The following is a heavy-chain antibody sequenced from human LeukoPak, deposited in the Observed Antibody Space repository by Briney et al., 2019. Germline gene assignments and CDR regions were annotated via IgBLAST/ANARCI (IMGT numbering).Heavy chain of an antibody. J-gene: IGHJ4*02. D-gene: IGHD1-26*01. CDR3: ARHPYSGSYHFDY. CDR2: INPKSGGT. CDR1: GYIFTGYY. V-gene: IGHV1-2*02. Sequence: APVKVSCKASGYIFTGYYMHWVRQAPGQGLESMEWINPKSGGTNSAHKFQGRVSMTRDTSMSTAYMELSRLTSGDTAVYYCARHPYSGSYHFDYWGQGTLVTVSS.